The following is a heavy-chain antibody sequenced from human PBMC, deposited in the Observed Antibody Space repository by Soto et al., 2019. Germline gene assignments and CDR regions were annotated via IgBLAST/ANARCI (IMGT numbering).Heavy chain of an antibody. CDR1: GFTFSNYG. V-gene: IGHV3-30*18. CDR3: AKDLWAHCGGGCFPADY. J-gene: IGHJ4*02. CDR2: VSSDGSSK. D-gene: IGHD2-21*02. Sequence: QVQLVESGGGVVQPGKSLRISCAASGFTFSNYGMHWVRQAPGKGLEWVALVSSDGSSKYSSVSVKGRFTISRDNYTDTLYLQMNSLRTDDTAVYYCAKDLWAHCGGGCFPADYWGQGSLVTVSS.